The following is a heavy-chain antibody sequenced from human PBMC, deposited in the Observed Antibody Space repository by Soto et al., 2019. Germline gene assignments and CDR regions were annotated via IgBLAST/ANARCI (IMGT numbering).Heavy chain of an antibody. D-gene: IGHD3-22*01. CDR3: ARVSRRYYYDSSVSP. J-gene: IGHJ5*02. Sequence: QVQLQQWGAGLLKPSETLSLTCAVYGGSFSGYYWSWIRQPPGKGLEWIGEINHSGSTNYNPSLKSRVAISVDTSKNHFSLKLSSVTAADTAVYYCARVSRRYYYDSSVSPWGQGTLVTVSS. CDR2: INHSGST. CDR1: GGSFSGYY. V-gene: IGHV4-34*01.